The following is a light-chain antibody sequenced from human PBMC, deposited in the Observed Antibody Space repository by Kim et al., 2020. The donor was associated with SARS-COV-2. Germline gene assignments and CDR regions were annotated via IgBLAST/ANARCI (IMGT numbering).Light chain of an antibody. J-gene: IGLJ2*01. Sequence: GPSVTISGNGTNSDIGRYNYVSWYQTHPGRAPKLMIYDVSRRPSGVPDRFSGSKSGNTASLTVSGLQAEDEADYYCSSYTGSNTLIFGGGTQLTVL. CDR1: NSDIGRYNY. CDR3: SSYTGSNTLI. CDR2: DVS. V-gene: IGLV2-8*01.